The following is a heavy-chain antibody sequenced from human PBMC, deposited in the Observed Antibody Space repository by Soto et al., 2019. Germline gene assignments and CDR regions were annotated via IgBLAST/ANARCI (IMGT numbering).Heavy chain of an antibody. J-gene: IGHJ6*02. D-gene: IGHD3-22*01. CDR2: IYPGDSDT. CDR1: GYSFTSYW. CDR3: ARHRYYYDSSGQLYGMDV. V-gene: IGHV5-51*01. Sequence: GESLKISCKGSGYSFTSYWIGWVRQMPGKGLEWMGIIYPGDSDTRYSPSFQGQVTISADKSISTAYLQWSSLKASDTAMYYCARHRYYYDSSGQLYGMDVWGQGTTVTVSS.